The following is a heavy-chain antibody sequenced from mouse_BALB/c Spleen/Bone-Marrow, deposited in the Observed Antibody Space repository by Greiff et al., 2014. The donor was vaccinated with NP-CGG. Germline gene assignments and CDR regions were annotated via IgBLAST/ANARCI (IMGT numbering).Heavy chain of an antibody. Sequence: VQLQQSGAELVKPGASVKLSCTASDFNIKDTYMHWVKQRPEQGLEWIGRIDPANGNTKYDPKFQGKATITADTSSNTAYLQLSSLTSEDTAVYYCARSLYDGYFSWFAYWGQGTLVTVSA. D-gene: IGHD2-3*01. J-gene: IGHJ3*01. CDR3: ARSLYDGYFSWFAY. CDR2: IDPANGNT. V-gene: IGHV14-3*02. CDR1: DFNIKDTY.